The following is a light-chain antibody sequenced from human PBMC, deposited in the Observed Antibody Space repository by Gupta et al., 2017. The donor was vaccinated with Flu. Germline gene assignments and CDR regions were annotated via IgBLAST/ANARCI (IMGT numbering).Light chain of an antibody. CDR3: QHYNSYWT. CDR1: QSISSW. Sequence: DIQMTQSPSTLSASVGDRVTITCRASQSISSWLAWYQQKPVKAPKLLIYKASSVESGVPSRFSGSGSWTEFTLTISSLQPDDCATYYCQHYNSYWTFGQGTKVEIK. V-gene: IGKV1-5*03. J-gene: IGKJ1*01. CDR2: KAS.